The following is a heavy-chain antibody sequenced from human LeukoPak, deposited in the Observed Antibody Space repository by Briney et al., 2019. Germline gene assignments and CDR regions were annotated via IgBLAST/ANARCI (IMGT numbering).Heavy chain of an antibody. CDR1: GGSISSYY. Sequence: PSETLSLTCTVSGGSISSYYWSWIRQPPGKGLEWIGYIYYSGSTNYNPSLKSRVTISVDTSKNQFSLKLSSVTAADTAVYYCARGVGDGDYGDYWGQGTLVTVSS. V-gene: IGHV4-59*01. CDR2: IYYSGST. D-gene: IGHD4-17*01. CDR3: ARGVGDGDYGDY. J-gene: IGHJ4*02.